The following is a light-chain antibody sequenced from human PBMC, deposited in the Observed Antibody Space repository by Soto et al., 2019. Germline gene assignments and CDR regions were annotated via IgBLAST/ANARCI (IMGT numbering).Light chain of an antibody. V-gene: IGKV1-9*01. CDR3: QQLNSYPIT. CDR2: AAS. J-gene: IGKJ5*01. Sequence: DIQLTQSPSFLSASVGDRVTITCRASQGISSYLAWYQQKPGKAPNLLIYAASTLQSGVPSRFSGSGSGTEFTLTIISLQPEDFATSFCQQLNSYPITFGQGTRLEIK. CDR1: QGISSY.